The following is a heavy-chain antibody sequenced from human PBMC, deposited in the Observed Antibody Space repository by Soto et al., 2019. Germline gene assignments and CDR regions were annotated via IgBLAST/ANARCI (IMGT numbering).Heavy chain of an antibody. CDR3: ARGLRRGPYSIGPHWYYYMDF. D-gene: IGHD3-10*01. V-gene: IGHV4-59*01. CDR1: GGSISSYY. CDR2: IYYSGST. Sequence: PDTLSLTCTVSGGSISSYYWSWIRQPPGKGLEWIGYIYYSGSTNYNPSLKSRVTISVDTSKNQFSLKLSSVTAADTAVYYCARGLRRGPYSIGPHWYYYMDFGCKGTSVTVSS. J-gene: IGHJ6*03.